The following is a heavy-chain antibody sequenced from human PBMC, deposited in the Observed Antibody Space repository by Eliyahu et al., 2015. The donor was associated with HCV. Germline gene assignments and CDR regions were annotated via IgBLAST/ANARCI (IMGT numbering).Heavy chain of an antibody. J-gene: IGHJ4*02. D-gene: IGHD3-3*01. CDR1: VYTFTSYX. CDR2: INPSGGST. Sequence: QVQLVQSGAEVKKPGASVKVSCKASVYTFTSYXXPWVRQAPGQGLEWMGIINPSGGSTSYAQKFQGRVTMTRDTSTSTVYMELSSLRSEDTAVYYCARDRAKAYYDFWSGSRAYYFDYWGQGTLVTVSS. V-gene: IGHV1-46*01. CDR3: ARDRAKAYYDFWSGSRAYYFDY.